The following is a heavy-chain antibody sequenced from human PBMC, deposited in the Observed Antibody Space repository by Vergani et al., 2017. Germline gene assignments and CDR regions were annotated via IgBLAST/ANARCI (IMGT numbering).Heavy chain of an antibody. V-gene: IGHV3-48*04. CDR1: GFSFPGYA. CDR3: ASGSSGFFTLTSPNWFDP. CDR2: ISNSGNTI. Sequence: EVQLLESGGGLVQPGGSLRLSCEASGFSFPGYAMSWVRQAPGKGLEWISYISNSGNTINYADFVKGRFIVSRDNAKKSLYLQLNSLRVEDTAVYYCASGSSGFFTLTSPNWFDPWGQGTLVTVSS. J-gene: IGHJ5*02. D-gene: IGHD3-3*01.